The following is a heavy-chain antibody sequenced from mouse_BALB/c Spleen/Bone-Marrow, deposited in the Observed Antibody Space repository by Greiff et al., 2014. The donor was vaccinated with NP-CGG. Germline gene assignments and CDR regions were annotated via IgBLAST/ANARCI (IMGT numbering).Heavy chain of an antibody. CDR1: AADFSGFW. Sequence: PTTAADFSGFWMGWVRQAPGKGLEWIGEINPDSSTINYTPSLKDRFIISRDNAKNTLYLQMSKVRSEDTALYYCARLGYYGGFAYWGQGTLVTVSA. CDR3: ARLGYYGGFAY. V-gene: IGHV4-1*02. J-gene: IGHJ3*01. D-gene: IGHD2-3*01. CDR2: INPDSSTI.